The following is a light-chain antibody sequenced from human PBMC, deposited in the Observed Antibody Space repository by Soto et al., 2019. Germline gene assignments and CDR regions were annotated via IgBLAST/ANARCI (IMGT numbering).Light chain of an antibody. Sequence: DIVMTQSPLSLPVTPGEPASISCRSSQSLLHSDGFNYLDWYLQKPGQSPQLLIYLGSNRAPGVPGRFSGSGSGTDFTLKISRVEAEDVGVYYCMQVLQTPFFGPGTKVEIK. J-gene: IGKJ3*01. CDR1: QSLLHSDGFNY. CDR2: LGS. CDR3: MQVLQTPF. V-gene: IGKV2-28*01.